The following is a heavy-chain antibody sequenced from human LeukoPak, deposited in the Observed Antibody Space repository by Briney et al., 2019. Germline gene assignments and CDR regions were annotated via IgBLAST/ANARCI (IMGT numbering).Heavy chain of an antibody. CDR3: ARDCGGSCFTPDFDY. V-gene: IGHV3-11*06. CDR1: GFTFSDYY. Sequence: PGGSLRLSCAASGFTFSDYYMSWIRQAPGQGLEWVSYISSSSSYTNYADSVKGRFTISRDNAKNSLYLQMNSLRAEDTAVYYCARDCGGSCFTPDFDYWGQGTLVTVSS. CDR2: ISSSSSYT. D-gene: IGHD2-15*01. J-gene: IGHJ4*02.